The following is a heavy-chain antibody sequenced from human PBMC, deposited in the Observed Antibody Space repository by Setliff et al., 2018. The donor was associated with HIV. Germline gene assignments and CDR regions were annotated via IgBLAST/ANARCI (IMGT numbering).Heavy chain of an antibody. V-gene: IGHV3-33*01. D-gene: IGHD6-13*01. J-gene: IGHJ4*02. CDR3: ARGASSSWYYFDY. CDR2: IWFDGSYK. Sequence: LRLSCAASGFNFNSYGMHWVRQAPGKGLEWVAVIWFDGSYKYYVDSVKGRFTISRDNSKNTLYLQMNSLRAEDAAVYYCARGASSSWYYFDYWGQGALVTVSS. CDR1: GFNFNSYG.